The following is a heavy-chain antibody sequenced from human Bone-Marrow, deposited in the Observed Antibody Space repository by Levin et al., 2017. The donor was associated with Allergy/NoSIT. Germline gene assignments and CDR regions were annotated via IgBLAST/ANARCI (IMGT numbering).Heavy chain of an antibody. V-gene: IGHV3-21*01. CDR3: ARAPEDV. J-gene: IGHJ6*02. CDR2: ITSSSLYI. Sequence: GESLKISCAASGFTFSAYSMNWVRQAPGKGLEWVSAITSSSLYIYYEDSVMARFTISRDNAKNSLYLQMNNLRVEDTAVYYCARAPEDVWGRGTTVIVSS. CDR1: GFTFSAYS.